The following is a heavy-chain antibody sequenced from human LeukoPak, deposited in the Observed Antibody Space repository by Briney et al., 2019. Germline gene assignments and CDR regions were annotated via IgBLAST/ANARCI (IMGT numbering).Heavy chain of an antibody. Sequence: SETLSLSCTVSDGTITDNYWSWIRQSPGKGLEWIGYISFRGDTYYNPSLKSRVTISLETSKNQFSLELNSVTAADASVCFCARRYVWGCYFDYRGRGTHVTVSS. CDR2: ISFRGDT. V-gene: IGHV4-59*01. J-gene: IGHJ4*02. CDR1: DGTITDNY. CDR3: ARRYVWGCYFDY. D-gene: IGHD3-16*01.